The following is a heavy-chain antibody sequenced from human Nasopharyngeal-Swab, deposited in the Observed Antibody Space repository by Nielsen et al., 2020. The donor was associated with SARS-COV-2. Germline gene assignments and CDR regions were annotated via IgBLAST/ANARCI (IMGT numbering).Heavy chain of an antibody. J-gene: IGHJ6*02. CDR2: IIPILGIA. CDR1: GGTFSSYA. D-gene: IGHD6-13*01. CDR3: AGSWRAAAGYYYYYGMDV. V-gene: IGHV1-69*04. Sequence: SVKVSCKASGGTFSSYAISWARQAPGQGLEWMGRIIPILGIANYAQKFQGRVTITADKSTSTAYMELSSLRSEDTAVYYCAGSWRAAAGYYYYYGMDVWGQGTTVTVSS.